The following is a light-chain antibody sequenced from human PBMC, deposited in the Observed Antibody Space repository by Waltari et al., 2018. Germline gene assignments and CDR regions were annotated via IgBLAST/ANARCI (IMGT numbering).Light chain of an antibody. J-gene: IGKJ1*01. Sequence: EIVLTQSPPTLSLSPGESATLSCRASQSVGRTDLNWYQQKPGQPPRLLIFGTSNRATGVPDRFGGRGSETDFTLTISSLQPEDFAMYHCQQYGSSPPTFGQGTRVEVK. V-gene: IGKV3-20*01. CDR1: QSVGRTD. CDR2: GTS. CDR3: QQYGSSPPT.